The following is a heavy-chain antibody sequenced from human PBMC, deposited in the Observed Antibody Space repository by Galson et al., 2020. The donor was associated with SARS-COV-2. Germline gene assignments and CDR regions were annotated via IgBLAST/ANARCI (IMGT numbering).Heavy chain of an antibody. V-gene: IGHV4-38-2*01. Sequence: SQTLSLTCAVSGYSILSGYFWGWIRQPPGKGLEWIGSISQSGTTYYNPSLKSRVTISVDTSKNQFSLNLNSVTAADTAVYFCARQGQQQELLDYGGRGGLVTVSS. CDR1: GYSILSGYF. J-gene: IGHJ4*02. D-gene: IGHD6-13*01. CDR3: ARQGQQQELLDY. CDR2: ISQSGTT.